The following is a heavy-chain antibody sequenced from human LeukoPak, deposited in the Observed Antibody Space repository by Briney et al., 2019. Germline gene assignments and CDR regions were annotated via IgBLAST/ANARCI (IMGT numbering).Heavy chain of an antibody. CDR3: ARESGYSRSWYHD. J-gene: IGHJ4*02. V-gene: IGHV4-59*01. CDR2: IYSSGST. D-gene: IGHD6-13*01. Sequence: SETLSLTCTVSGGSISGYYWSWIRQPPGKGLERIGDIYSSGSTNYHPSLKSRVTISVDTSKNQFSLKLTSVTAADTAVYYCARESGYSRSWYHDWGQGTLVTVSS. CDR1: GGSISGYY.